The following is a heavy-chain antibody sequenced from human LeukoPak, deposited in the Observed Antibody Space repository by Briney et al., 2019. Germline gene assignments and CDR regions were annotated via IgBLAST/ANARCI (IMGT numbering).Heavy chain of an antibody. CDR2: INHSGST. J-gene: IGHJ4*02. CDR1: GGSFSGYY. V-gene: IGHV4-34*01. Sequence: SETLSLTCAVYGGSFSGYYWSWIRQPPGKGLEGIGEINHSGSTNYNPSLKSRVTISVDTSKNQFSPKLSSVTAADTAVYYCARGSITGTTRLDYWGQGTLVTVSS. D-gene: IGHD1-7*01. CDR3: ARGSITGTTRLDY.